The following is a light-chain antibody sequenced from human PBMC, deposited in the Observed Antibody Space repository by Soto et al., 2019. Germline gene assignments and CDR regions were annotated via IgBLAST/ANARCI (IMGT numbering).Light chain of an antibody. Sequence: DSVFTQSPGTLSLSPGERATLSCRASQSLSGNYLAWYQQRPGQPARLLIYGASSRATGIPDMHSGSRSGTDFTLTISRMEPEDLAVYVSQLYGSSHVYTFCQGTKLEIK. CDR1: QSLSGNY. V-gene: IGKV3-20*01. CDR3: QLYGSSHVYT. CDR2: GAS. J-gene: IGKJ2*01.